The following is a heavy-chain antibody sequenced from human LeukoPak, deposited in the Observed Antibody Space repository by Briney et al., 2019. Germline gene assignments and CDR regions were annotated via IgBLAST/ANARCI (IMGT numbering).Heavy chain of an antibody. J-gene: IGHJ4*02. CDR1: GYTFNKHG. CDR3: ARDPSNTSGWSPYFDY. D-gene: IGHD6-19*01. CDR2: ISAYNGDT. Sequence: ASVKVSCKASGYTFNKHGITWVRQAPGQGLEWMGWISAYNGDTKYGQKFQGRVTLLTDTFASTAYMELRSLRSDDTAVYYCARDPSNTSGWSPYFDYWGQGALVTVSS. V-gene: IGHV1-18*04.